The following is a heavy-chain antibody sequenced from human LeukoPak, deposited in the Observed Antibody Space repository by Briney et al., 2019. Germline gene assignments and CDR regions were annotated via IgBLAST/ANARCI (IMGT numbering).Heavy chain of an antibody. CDR1: GGSISSSSYY. CDR2: IYTSGST. CDR3: ARGYDSSGSPDY. V-gene: IGHV4-39*07. Sequence: SETLSLTCTVSGGSISSSSYYWGWIRQPPGKGLEWIGSIYTSGSTNYNPSLKSRVTMSVDTSKNQFSLKQSSVTAADTAVYYCARGYDSSGSPDYWGQGTLVTVSS. D-gene: IGHD3-22*01. J-gene: IGHJ4*02.